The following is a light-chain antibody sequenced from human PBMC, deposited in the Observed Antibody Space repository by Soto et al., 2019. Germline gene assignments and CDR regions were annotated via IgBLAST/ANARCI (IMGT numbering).Light chain of an antibody. CDR3: SSFTPSNTHV. CDR2: DVT. CDR1: SSDVGRYIY. V-gene: IGLV2-14*03. Sequence: QSALTQPASVSGSLGQSITISCTGTSSDVGRYIYVSWFQQRPGKAPKLVISDVTNRPSGVSDRFSGSKSGNTASLTISGLQAEDEAHYYCSSFTPSNTHVFGSGTQLTVL. J-gene: IGLJ7*01.